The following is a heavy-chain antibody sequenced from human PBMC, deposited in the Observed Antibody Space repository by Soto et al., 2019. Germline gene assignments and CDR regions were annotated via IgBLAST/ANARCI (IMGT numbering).Heavy chain of an antibody. Sequence: QVQLQQWGAGLLKPSETLVLTCAVYGGSFSGYYWSWIRQPPGRGLEWIGEIDHRGSTNYNPSRKSRVSISVDTSKNQFPLKLTTVTAADTAVYYCAGGVWETRFGYWGQGTPVTVSS. CDR3: AGGVWETRFGY. J-gene: IGHJ4*02. CDR2: IDHRGST. CDR1: GGSFSGYY. V-gene: IGHV4-34*01. D-gene: IGHD1-26*01.